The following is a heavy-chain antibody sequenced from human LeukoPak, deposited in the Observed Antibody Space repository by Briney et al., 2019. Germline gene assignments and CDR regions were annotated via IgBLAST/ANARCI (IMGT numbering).Heavy chain of an antibody. J-gene: IGHJ4*02. D-gene: IGHD3-22*01. Sequence: GGSLRLSCAASGFTFSSYGMHWVRQAPGKGLEWVAFIRYDGSNKYYADSVKGRFTISRDNSKNTLYLQMNSLRAEDTAVYYCAKPSYYYDSSGYSYYFDYWGQGTLVTVSS. CDR2: IRYDGSNK. V-gene: IGHV3-30*02. CDR3: AKPSYYYDSSGYSYYFDY. CDR1: GFTFSSYG.